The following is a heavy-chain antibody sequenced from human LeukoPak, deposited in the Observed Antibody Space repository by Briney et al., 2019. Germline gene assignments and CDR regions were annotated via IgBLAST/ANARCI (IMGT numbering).Heavy chain of an antibody. D-gene: IGHD3-9*01. CDR3: ASSLLTADAFDI. CDR1: GGSFSGYY. Sequence: PSETLSLTCAVYGGSFSGYYWSWIRQPPGKGLEWIREINHSGSTNYNPSLKSRVTISIDTSKNQFSLKLSSVTAADTAVYYCASSLLTADAFDIWGQGTMVTVSS. J-gene: IGHJ3*02. CDR2: INHSGST. V-gene: IGHV4-34*01.